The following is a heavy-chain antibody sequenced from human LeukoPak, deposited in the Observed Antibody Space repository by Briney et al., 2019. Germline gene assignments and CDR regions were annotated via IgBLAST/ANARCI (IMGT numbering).Heavy chain of an antibody. CDR1: GFTFSSYE. V-gene: IGHV3-48*03. CDR3: ARDGGEWELDY. CDR2: ISKSDSTI. J-gene: IGHJ4*02. D-gene: IGHD1-26*01. Sequence: GGSLRLSCVASGFTFSSYEMNWVRQAPGRGRRWVSYISKSDSTIYYADSVKGRLTISRDNAKNSLYLQMNSLRAEDTAVYYCARDGGEWELDYWGQGTLVTVST.